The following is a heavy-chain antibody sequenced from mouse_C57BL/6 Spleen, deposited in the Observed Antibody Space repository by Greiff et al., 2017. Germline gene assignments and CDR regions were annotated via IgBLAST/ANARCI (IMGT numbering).Heavy chain of an antibody. CDR3: TTSYGSSPWDY. CDR2: IDPENGDT. J-gene: IGHJ4*01. Sequence: VQLQQSGAELVRPGASVKLSCTASGFNIKDDYMHWVKQRPEQGLEWIGWIDPENGDTEYASKFQGKATITADTSSNTAYLQLSSLTSEDTAVYYCTTSYGSSPWDYWGQGTSGTVSA. CDR1: GFNIKDDY. V-gene: IGHV14-4*01. D-gene: IGHD1-1*01.